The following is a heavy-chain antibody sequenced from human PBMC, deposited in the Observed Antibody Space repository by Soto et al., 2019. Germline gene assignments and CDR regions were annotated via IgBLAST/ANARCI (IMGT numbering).Heavy chain of an antibody. D-gene: IGHD2-21*01. CDR3: ARLMHYSHSGGSSHSGFDM. Sequence: QVQLVQSGAEVKKPGASVKVSCEASGYTFTDYFIHWVRQAPGQGLEWIGWINPYSGGADLSQKFQGRVTMTRDTSISXAHMEVSSLRSDDTAVFYCARLMHYSHSGGSSHSGFDMWGQGTLVTVSS. CDR2: INPYSGGA. V-gene: IGHV1-2*02. J-gene: IGHJ3*02. CDR1: GYTFTDYF.